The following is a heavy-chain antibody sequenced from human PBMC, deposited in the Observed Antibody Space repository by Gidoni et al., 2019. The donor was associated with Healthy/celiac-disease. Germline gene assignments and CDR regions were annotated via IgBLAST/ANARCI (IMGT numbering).Heavy chain of an antibody. J-gene: IGHJ4*02. CDR1: GFTFDDYA. CDR3: AKVLGGRGGFDY. V-gene: IGHV3-9*01. D-gene: IGHD2-15*01. CDR2: ISWNSGSI. Sequence: EVQLVESGGGLVQPGRSLRLSCATSGFTFDDYALHWVRQAPGQGLEWVSGISWNSGSIGYADSVKGRFTISRDNAKNSLYLQMNSLRAEDTALYYCAKVLGGRGGFDYWGQGTLVTVSS.